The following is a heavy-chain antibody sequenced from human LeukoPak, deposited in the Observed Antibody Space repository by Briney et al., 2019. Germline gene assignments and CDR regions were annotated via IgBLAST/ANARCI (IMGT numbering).Heavy chain of an antibody. Sequence: AGGSLRLSCAASGFTFDDYAMHWVRQAPGKGLEWVSGISWNSDSAGYADSVKGRFTISRDNAKNSLYLQMNSLRAEDTALYYCAKAITGVVIRNDAFDIWGQGTMVTVSS. V-gene: IGHV3-9*01. CDR2: ISWNSDSA. J-gene: IGHJ3*02. D-gene: IGHD3-22*01. CDR1: GFTFDDYA. CDR3: AKAITGVVIRNDAFDI.